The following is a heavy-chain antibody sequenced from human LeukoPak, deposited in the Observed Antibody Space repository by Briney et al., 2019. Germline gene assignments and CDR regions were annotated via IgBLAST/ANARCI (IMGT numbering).Heavy chain of an antibody. CDR2: IYTSGST. J-gene: IGHJ4*02. CDR3: ARAPMVRGVIPYFDY. D-gene: IGHD3-10*01. V-gene: IGHV4-4*07. Sequence: SQTLSLTCTVSGGSISSYYWSWIRQPAGKGLEWIGRIYTSGSTNYNPSLKSRVTMSVDTSKNQFSLKLSSVTAADTAVYYCARAPMVRGVIPYFDYWGQGTLVTVS. CDR1: GGSISSYY.